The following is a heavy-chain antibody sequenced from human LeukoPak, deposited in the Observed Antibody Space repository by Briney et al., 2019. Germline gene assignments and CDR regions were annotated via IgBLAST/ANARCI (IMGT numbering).Heavy chain of an antibody. CDR1: GYTFSTYG. CDR2: INTNNGNT. Sequence: ASVKVSCTASGYTFSTYGINWVRQAPGQGLEWMGCINTNNGNTNYAQKFEGRVTMTRDTSTSTAYLELRSLGSDDTAVYYCARKGCFDNCYLFDYWGQGTLVTVSS. V-gene: IGHV1-18*01. D-gene: IGHD1-20*01. J-gene: IGHJ4*02. CDR3: ARKGCFDNCYLFDY.